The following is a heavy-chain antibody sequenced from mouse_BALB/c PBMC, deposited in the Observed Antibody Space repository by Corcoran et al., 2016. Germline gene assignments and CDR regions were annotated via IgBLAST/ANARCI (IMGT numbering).Heavy chain of an antibody. V-gene: IGHV1-66*01. CDR3: GRFSLSSDWNPGHNWFDP. CDR1: GYIFSSYG. D-gene: IGHD2-13*01. J-gene: IGHJ4*01. CDR2: ISAYNGHT. Sequence: QVQLVQSGVEVKKPGASMKVSCKGSGYIFSSYGITWVRQAPGQGLEWMGWISAYNGHTNYAQKFQGRVTMTPDTSTNTAYLEGRSLRSDDTAGYYCGRFSLSSDWNPGHNWFDPWGQGTRVTVSS.